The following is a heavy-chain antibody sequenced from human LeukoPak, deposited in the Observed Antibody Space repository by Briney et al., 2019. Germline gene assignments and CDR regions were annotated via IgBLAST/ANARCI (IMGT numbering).Heavy chain of an antibody. CDR3: ARDLFRHCYDSSGYQSLDY. CDR1: GYTFTSYY. V-gene: IGHV1-46*01. CDR2: INPSGGST. D-gene: IGHD3-22*01. J-gene: IGHJ4*02. Sequence: ASVKVSCKASGYTFTSYYMHWVRQAPGQGLEWMGIINPSGGSTSYAQKFQGRVTMTRDTSTSTVYMELSSLRSEDTAVYYCARDLFRHCYDSSGYQSLDYWGQGTLVTVSS.